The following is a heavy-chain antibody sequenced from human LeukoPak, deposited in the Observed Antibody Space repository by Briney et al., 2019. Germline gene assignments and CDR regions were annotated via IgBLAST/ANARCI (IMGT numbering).Heavy chain of an antibody. CDR1: GFTISSYF. J-gene: IGHJ4*02. V-gene: IGHV3-23*01. Sequence: GGSLRLSCAASGFTISSYFMSWVRQAPGKGLEWVSGIIGSGGSTYYADSVKGWFTISSDNSKNTLYLQVNSLTAEDTAVYYCAKGAYDYIEVAYFDYWGQGTLVTVSS. D-gene: IGHD5-12*01. CDR2: IIGSGGST. CDR3: AKGAYDYIEVAYFDY.